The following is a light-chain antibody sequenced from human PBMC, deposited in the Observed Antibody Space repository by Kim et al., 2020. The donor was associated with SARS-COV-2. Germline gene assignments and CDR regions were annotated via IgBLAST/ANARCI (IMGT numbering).Light chain of an antibody. CDR1: VLAKKY. V-gene: IGLV3-27*01. CDR2: KDS. CDR3: YSAADNTWV. J-gene: IGLJ3*02. Sequence: SYDLTPPSSVSVSPGQTARITCSGDVLAKKYARWFQQKPGQAPVLVIYKDSERPSGIPERFSGSSSGTTVTLTISGAQVEDEADYYCYSAADNTWVFGGGTQLTVL.